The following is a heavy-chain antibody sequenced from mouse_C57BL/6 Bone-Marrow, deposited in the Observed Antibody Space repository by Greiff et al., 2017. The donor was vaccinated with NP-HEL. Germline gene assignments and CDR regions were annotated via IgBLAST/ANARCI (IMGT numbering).Heavy chain of an antibody. Sequence: EVQGVESGGGLVKPGGSLKLSCAASGFTFSSYAMSWVRQTPEKRLEWVATISDGGSYTYYPDNVKGRFTISRDNAKNNLYLQMSHLKSEDTAMYYCARDGWFWYFDVWGTGTPVTVSS. CDR3: ARDGWFWYFDV. V-gene: IGHV5-4*01. CDR2: ISDGGSYT. CDR1: GFTFSSYA. J-gene: IGHJ1*03. D-gene: IGHD2-3*01.